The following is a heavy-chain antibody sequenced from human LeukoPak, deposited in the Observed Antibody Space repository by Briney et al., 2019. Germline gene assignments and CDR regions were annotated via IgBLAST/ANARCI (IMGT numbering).Heavy chain of an antibody. Sequence: ASVKVSCKASGYTFTSYDINWVRQATGQGLEWMGWMNPNSGNTGYAQKFQGRVTMTRNTSISTAYMELSGLRSEDTAVYYCARGRRAAAGRGFDPWGQGTLVTVSS. CDR1: GYTFTSYD. D-gene: IGHD6-13*01. CDR2: MNPNSGNT. V-gene: IGHV1-8*01. CDR3: ARGRRAAAGRGFDP. J-gene: IGHJ5*02.